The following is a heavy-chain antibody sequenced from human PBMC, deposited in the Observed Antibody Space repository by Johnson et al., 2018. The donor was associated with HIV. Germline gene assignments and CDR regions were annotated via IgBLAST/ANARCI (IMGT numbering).Heavy chain of an antibody. D-gene: IGHD2-21*02. V-gene: IGHV3-30*02. J-gene: IGHJ3*02. Sequence: QVQLVESGGGVVQPGGSLTLSCAASGFTFSNYGMHWVRQAPGKGLEWVAFIRYDGSNKYYADSVKGRFTVSRDNSKTTRSLQMNSLRAEDTAVYYCAKVADPYCGGDCYSWLFAFDIWGQGTMVTVSS. CDR2: IRYDGSNK. CDR3: AKVADPYCGGDCYSWLFAFDI. CDR1: GFTFSNYG.